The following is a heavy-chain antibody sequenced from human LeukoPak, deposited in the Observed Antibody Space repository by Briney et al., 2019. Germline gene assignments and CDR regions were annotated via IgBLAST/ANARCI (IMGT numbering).Heavy chain of an antibody. Sequence: GGSLRLSCAASGFTFSSYSMNWVRQAPGKGLEWVSSISSSSSYIYYADSVKGRFTISRDNAKNSLYLQMNSLRAEDTAVYYCATGGRDYYYMDVWGKGTTVTVSS. CDR2: ISSSSSYI. CDR3: ATGGRDYYYMDV. V-gene: IGHV3-21*01. J-gene: IGHJ6*03. CDR1: GFTFSSYS.